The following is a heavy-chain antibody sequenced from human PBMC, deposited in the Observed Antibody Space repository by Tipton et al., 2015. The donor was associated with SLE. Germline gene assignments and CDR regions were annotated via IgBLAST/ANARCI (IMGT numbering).Heavy chain of an antibody. D-gene: IGHD3-10*01. J-gene: IGHJ6*02. CDR1: GGSISTSSW. V-gene: IGHV4-4*02. Sequence: TLSLTCAVSGGSISTSSWWSWVRQPPGKGLEWIGEIYHSGSTNYNPSLKSRVIISVDKSKNQFSLRLSSVTAADTAVYYCAREDYYGSESHRMDVWGQGTTVTVSS. CDR2: IYHSGST. CDR3: AREDYYGSESHRMDV.